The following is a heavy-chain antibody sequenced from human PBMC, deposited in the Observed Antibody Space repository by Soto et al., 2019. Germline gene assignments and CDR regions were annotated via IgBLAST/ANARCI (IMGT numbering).Heavy chain of an antibody. Sequence: GGSLRLSCAASGFAFKYARTTWVRQAPGKGLEWVGHIRSNIDGATTAYAAPVKGRFTISRDESKNTVDLQMNSLITEDTAVYYCTTDWGSGTHYARAFDVWGQGTMVTVSS. V-gene: IGHV3-15*01. J-gene: IGHJ3*01. D-gene: IGHD3-16*01. CDR3: TTDWGSGTHYARAFDV. CDR1: GFAFKYAR. CDR2: IRSNIDGATT.